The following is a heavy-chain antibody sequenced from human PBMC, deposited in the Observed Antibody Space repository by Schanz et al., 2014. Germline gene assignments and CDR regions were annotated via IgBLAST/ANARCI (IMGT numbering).Heavy chain of an antibody. CDR2: ISGSGNTI. V-gene: IGHV3-48*02. Sequence: EVQLVESGGNLVQPGGSLRLSCVASGFTFSSHSMNWVRQAPGQGLEWLSYISGSGNTIYYADSVKGRFTISRDNAKNSLSLQMDRLRDEDTAVYYCARLGRMGAFDIWGQGTMVTVSS. CDR3: ARLGRMGAFDI. CDR1: GFTFSSHS. D-gene: IGHD2-8*01. J-gene: IGHJ3*02.